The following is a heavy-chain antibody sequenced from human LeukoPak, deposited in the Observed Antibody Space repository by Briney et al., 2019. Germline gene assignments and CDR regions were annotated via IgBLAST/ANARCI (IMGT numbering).Heavy chain of an antibody. CDR3: ARMGGYSGYGTH. CDR2: IYSSGSA. CDR1: GGSLNSYY. J-gene: IGHJ4*02. V-gene: IGHV4-59*08. D-gene: IGHD5-12*01. Sequence: SETLSLRCTVSGGSLNSYYWSWIRQPPGKGLEWIGYIYSSGSANYNPSLKSRVTMSLDTSKNQISLKLNSLTAADTAVYYCARMGGYSGYGTHWGQGTLVTVSS.